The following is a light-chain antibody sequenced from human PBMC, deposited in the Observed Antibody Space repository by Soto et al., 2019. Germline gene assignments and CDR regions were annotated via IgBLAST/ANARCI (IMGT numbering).Light chain of an antibody. V-gene: IGKV1-39*01. CDR3: QQTYNTPRT. J-gene: IGKJ1*01. CDR1: QNIRTY. CDR2: ATS. Sequence: DIQMTQSPSSLSASVGGRVTISCRSSQNIRTYLNWYQQRPGKAPKLLIYATSNLQSGVPSRFSGLGYGTEFTLTIDSLQPEDFATYYCQQTYNTPRTLGQGTKVDIK.